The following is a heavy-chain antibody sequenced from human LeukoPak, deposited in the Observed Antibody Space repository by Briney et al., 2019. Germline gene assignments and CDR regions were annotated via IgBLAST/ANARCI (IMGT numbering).Heavy chain of an antibody. CDR1: GFTCSSYE. CDR2: IGSRGDTI. V-gene: IGHV3-48*03. Sequence: GGSLRLSCAASGFTCSSYEMNWVRQAPGKGLEWIAYIGSRGDTIYYADSVKGRFTISRDNAKNSLFLQMNSLREEDTAVYFCARKLALWGQGTLVTVSS. J-gene: IGHJ4*02. CDR3: ARKLAL.